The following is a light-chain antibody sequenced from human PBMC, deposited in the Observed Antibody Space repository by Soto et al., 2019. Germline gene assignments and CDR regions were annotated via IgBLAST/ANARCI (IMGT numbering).Light chain of an antibody. CDR2: GAS. CDR1: QSVSSSF. J-gene: IGKJ1*01. CDR3: QQYGNSPRT. Sequence: EIVLTQSPDTLSLSPGERATLSCRASQSVSSSFLAWYQQKPGQAPRLLIYGASNRATGVPDRFSGSGSGTYFTLTIIRLEPEDFAVYYCQQYGNSPRTFGQGTKVEIK. V-gene: IGKV3-20*01.